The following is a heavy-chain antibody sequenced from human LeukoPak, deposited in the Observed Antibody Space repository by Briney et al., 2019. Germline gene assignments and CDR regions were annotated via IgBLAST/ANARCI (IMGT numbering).Heavy chain of an antibody. CDR1: GFTFSDYY. CDR2: ISSSGSTI. CDR3: XXXXXXXXXXXXXXXXXKTEYYYYYYMDV. Sequence: KAGGSLRLSCAASGFTFSDYYMSWIRQAPGKGLEWVSYISSSGSTIYYADSVKGRFTISRDNAKNSLYLQMNSLRAEDTAVYYXXXXXXXXXXXXXXXXXXKTEYYYYYYMDVWGKGTTVTISS. V-gene: IGHV3-11*01. J-gene: IGHJ6*03.